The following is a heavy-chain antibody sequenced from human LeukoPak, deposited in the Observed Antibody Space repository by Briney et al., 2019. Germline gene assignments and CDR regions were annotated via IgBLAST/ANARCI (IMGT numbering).Heavy chain of an antibody. Sequence: ASVKVSCKASGYTFTSYDINWVRQVTGQGLEWMGWMNPNSGNTGYAQKFQGRVTMTRNTSISTAYMELSSLRSEDTAVYYCARAGVGYYYYYMDVWGKGTTVTVSS. CDR2: MNPNSGNT. D-gene: IGHD7-27*01. V-gene: IGHV1-8*01. CDR1: GYTFTSYD. J-gene: IGHJ6*03. CDR3: ARAGVGYYYYYMDV.